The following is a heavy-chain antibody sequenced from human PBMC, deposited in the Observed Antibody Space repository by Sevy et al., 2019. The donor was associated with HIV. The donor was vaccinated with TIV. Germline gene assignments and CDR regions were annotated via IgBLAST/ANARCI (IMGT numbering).Heavy chain of an antibody. J-gene: IGHJ6*02. Sequence: GSLRLSCAASGFTFSSYAMHWVRQAPGKGLEGVAVISYDGSNKYYADSVKGRFTISRDNSKNTLYLQMNSLRSEDTGVYYCARDRGVPYYDFWSAKGGSGMDVWGQGTTVTVSS. CDR1: GFTFSSYA. CDR2: ISYDGSNK. V-gene: IGHV3-30-3*01. D-gene: IGHD3-3*01. CDR3: ARDRGVPYYDFWSAKGGSGMDV.